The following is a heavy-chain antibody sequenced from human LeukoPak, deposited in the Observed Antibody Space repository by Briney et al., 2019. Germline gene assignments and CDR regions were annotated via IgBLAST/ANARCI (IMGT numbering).Heavy chain of an antibody. CDR1: GFTISDYY. Sequence: GGSLRLSCVASGFTISDYYMSWIRQAPGKGLEWVSYLSSSGSTMYYSDSVKGRFAIPRDNALNSLYLQMNSLRAEDTAIYYCARSIPYGTTWYGRSDYWGQGTLVTVSS. D-gene: IGHD6-13*01. J-gene: IGHJ4*02. V-gene: IGHV3-11*01. CDR3: ARSIPYGTTWYGRSDY. CDR2: LSSSGSTM.